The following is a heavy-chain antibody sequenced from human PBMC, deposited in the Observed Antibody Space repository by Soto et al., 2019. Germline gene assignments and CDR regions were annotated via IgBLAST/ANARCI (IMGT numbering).Heavy chain of an antibody. CDR2: ISYDGNKK. D-gene: IGHD3-10*01. Sequence: QPGGSLRLSCAASGFTFNSYAMHWVRQAPGKGLEWVAVISYDGNKKYYADFVKGRFTISRDNSKNTLDLQVNSLRADDTAVYYCARDRDYYDSGRSYNIGSPSSWGQGALVTVSS. CDR3: ARDRDYYDSGRSYNIGSPSS. J-gene: IGHJ5*02. CDR1: GFTFNSYA. V-gene: IGHV3-30-3*01.